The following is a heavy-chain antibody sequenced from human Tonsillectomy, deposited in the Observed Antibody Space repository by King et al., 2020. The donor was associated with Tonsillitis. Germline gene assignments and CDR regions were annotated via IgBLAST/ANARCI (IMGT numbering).Heavy chain of an antibody. V-gene: IGHV4-31*03. D-gene: IGHD4-17*01. CDR3: ARSSTVFYYYGMDV. J-gene: IGHJ6*02. CDR1: VGSISSGDYY. Sequence: HVQLQESGPGLVKPSQTLSLTCTVSVGSISSGDYYLGLIRHHPGNGVGWMGYIYYSGSTYYNPSLNSRFTLSVDTSKNQFALKLSSVTAADTAVYYCARSSTVFYYYGMDVWGQGTTVTVSS. CDR2: IYYSGST.